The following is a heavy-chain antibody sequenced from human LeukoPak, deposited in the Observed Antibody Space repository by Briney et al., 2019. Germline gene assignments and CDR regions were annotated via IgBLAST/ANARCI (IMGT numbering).Heavy chain of an antibody. CDR3: ARAPLYSGTWRVFDY. J-gene: IGHJ4*02. Sequence: PAETLSLTSNVSGGSISSHYWSWIRQPPGEGLEWIGYIYSSGSTNYNPSLKSRVTISVDTSKNQFSLKVSSVTAADTAVYYCARAPLYSGTWRVFDYWGQGTLVTVSS. D-gene: IGHD5-12*01. V-gene: IGHV4-59*11. CDR2: IYSSGST. CDR1: GGSISSHY.